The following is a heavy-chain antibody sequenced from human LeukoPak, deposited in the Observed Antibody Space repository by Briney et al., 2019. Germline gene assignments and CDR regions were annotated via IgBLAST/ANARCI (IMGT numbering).Heavy chain of an antibody. CDR2: ISGSGGST. Sequence: PGGSLRLSCAASGFTFSSAWMSWVRQAPGKGLEWVSAISGSGGSTYYADSVKGRFTISRDNSKNTLYLQMNSLRAEDTAVYYCAKKRGYSYGAFDYWGQGTLVTVSS. J-gene: IGHJ4*02. V-gene: IGHV3-23*01. CDR1: GFTFSSAW. CDR3: AKKRGYSYGAFDY. D-gene: IGHD5-18*01.